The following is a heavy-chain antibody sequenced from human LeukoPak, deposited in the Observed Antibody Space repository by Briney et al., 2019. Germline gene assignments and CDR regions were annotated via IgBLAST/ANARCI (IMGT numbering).Heavy chain of an antibody. Sequence: GESLKISCKGSVYSFTSYWIVWVRQMPGKGLEWMGIIYPGDSDTRYSPSFQGQVTISADKSISTAYLQWSSLKASDTAMYYCARPHYYDSSGYSFYFDYWGQGTLVTVSS. V-gene: IGHV5-51*01. J-gene: IGHJ4*02. D-gene: IGHD3-22*01. CDR2: IYPGDSDT. CDR1: VYSFTSYW. CDR3: ARPHYYDSSGYSFYFDY.